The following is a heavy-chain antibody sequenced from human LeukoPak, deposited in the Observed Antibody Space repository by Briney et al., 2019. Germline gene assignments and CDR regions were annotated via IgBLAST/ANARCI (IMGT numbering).Heavy chain of an antibody. V-gene: IGHV4-39*01. D-gene: IGHD3-10*01. CDR3: ASILPYGSGSYSHYYYYMDV. Sequence: ASGTLSLTCTVSGGSISSSSYYWGWIRQPPGKGLEWIGSIYYSGSTYYNPSLKSRVTISVDTSKNQFSLKLSSVTAADTAVYYCASILPYGSGSYSHYYYYMDVWGKGTTVTISS. J-gene: IGHJ6*03. CDR1: GGSISSSSYY. CDR2: IYYSGST.